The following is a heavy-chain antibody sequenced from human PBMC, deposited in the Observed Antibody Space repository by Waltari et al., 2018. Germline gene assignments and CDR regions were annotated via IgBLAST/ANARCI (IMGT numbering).Heavy chain of an antibody. V-gene: IGHV4-34*01. Sequence: QVQLQQWGAGLLKPSETLSLTCAVYGGSFSGYYWSWIRQPPGKGLEWIGEINHSGSTNYNPSLKGRVTISVDTSKNQFSLKLSSVTAADTAVYYCARGRRFDYWGQGTLVTVSS. CDR3: ARGRRFDY. J-gene: IGHJ4*02. CDR1: GGSFSGYY. CDR2: INHSGST.